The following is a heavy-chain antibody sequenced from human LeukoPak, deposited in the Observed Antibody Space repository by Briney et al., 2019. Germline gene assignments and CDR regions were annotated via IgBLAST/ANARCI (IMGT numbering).Heavy chain of an antibody. CDR3: AREGPRREFGKLIVGFRGWLDP. CDR1: GGSISRYY. Sequence: SETLSLTCTVSGGSISRYYWSWIRQPAGKGLEWIGRVYTSGSTSYNPSLKSRVTISVDTSKNQFSLKLNSVTAADTAVYYCAREGPRREFGKLIVGFRGWLDPWGQGTLVTVSS. D-gene: IGHD3-16*02. J-gene: IGHJ5*02. V-gene: IGHV4-4*07. CDR2: VYTSGST.